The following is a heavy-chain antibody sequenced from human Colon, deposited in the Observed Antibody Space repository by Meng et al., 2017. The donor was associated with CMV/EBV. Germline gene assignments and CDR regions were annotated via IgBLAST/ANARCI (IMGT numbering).Heavy chain of an antibody. D-gene: IGHD4-17*01. CDR1: GFTFSSYS. J-gene: IGHJ4*02. CDR2: ISSSGSTT. Sequence: GESLKISCATSGFTFSSYSMNWVRQAPGMGLEWVAYISSSGSTTYYADSVKGRFTVSRDNAKNSLYLQMNSLRAEDTAVYYCAKGTAATTVPDFDSWGQGTLVTVSS. CDR3: AKGTAATTVPDFDS. V-gene: IGHV3-48*04.